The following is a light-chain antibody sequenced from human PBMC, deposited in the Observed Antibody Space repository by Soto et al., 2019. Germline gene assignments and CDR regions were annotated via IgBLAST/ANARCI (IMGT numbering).Light chain of an antibody. V-gene: IGLV1-44*01. CDR2: NNN. CDR3: AAWDYSRNGIV. J-gene: IGLJ1*01. Sequence: QSVLTQPPSASGTPGQRVTISCSGSSSNIGSNTVNWYQQLPGTAHKLLIYNNNQRPSGGPDRFSGSKSGTSASLAISGLQSEYEAEYYCAAWDYSRNGIVFGTGTKVTVL. CDR1: SSNIGSNT.